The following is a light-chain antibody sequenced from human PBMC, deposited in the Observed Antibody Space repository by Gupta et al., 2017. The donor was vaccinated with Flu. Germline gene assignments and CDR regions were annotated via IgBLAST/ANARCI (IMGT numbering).Light chain of an antibody. CDR3: AAWEDSLNGWV. V-gene: IGLV1-44*01. CDR1: SSNIGSNT. J-gene: IGLJ3*02. CDR2: SNN. Sequence: QSVLTQPPSASGTPGQRVTISCSGSSSNIGSNTVIWYQQLPGTAPKLLIYSNNKRPSGVPDRFSGSKSGTSASLAISGLQSEDEADYYCAAWEDSLNGWVFGGGTKLTVL.